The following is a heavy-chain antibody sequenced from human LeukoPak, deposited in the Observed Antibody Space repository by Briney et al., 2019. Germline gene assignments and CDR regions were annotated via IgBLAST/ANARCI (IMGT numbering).Heavy chain of an antibody. CDR1: GFTFSSYA. Sequence: GGSLRLSCAASGFTFSSYAMSWVRQAPGKGLEWVSSISSSSSYIYYADSVKGRFTISRDNAKNSLYLQMNSLRAEDTAVYYCARAHYVWGSYRYYDAFDIWGQGTMVTVSS. CDR2: ISSSSSYI. V-gene: IGHV3-21*01. D-gene: IGHD3-16*02. CDR3: ARAHYVWGSYRYYDAFDI. J-gene: IGHJ3*02.